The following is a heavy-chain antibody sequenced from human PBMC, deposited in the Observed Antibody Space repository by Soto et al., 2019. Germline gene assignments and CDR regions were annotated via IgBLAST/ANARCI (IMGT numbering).Heavy chain of an antibody. D-gene: IGHD3-3*01. CDR2: ISGSGGST. CDR1: GFTFSSYA. CDR3: ARMDFWSGYFPRSVLDYYMDV. V-gene: IGHV3-23*01. J-gene: IGHJ6*03. Sequence: GGSLRLSCAASGFTFSSYAMSWVRQAPGKGLEWVSAISGSGGSTYYADSVKGRFTISRDNSKNTLYLQMNSLRAEDTAVYYCARMDFWSGYFPRSVLDYYMDVWGKGTTVTVSS.